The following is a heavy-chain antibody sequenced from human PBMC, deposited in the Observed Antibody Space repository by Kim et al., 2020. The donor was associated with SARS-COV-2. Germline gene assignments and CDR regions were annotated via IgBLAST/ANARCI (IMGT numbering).Heavy chain of an antibody. Sequence: GGSLRLSCAASGFTFSSYAMSWVRQAPGKGLEWVSAISGSGGSTYYADSVKGRFTISRDNSKNTLYLQMNSLRAEDTAVYYCAKRRITMVRGVIRPGVFDFWGQGTLVTVSS. CDR3: AKRRITMVRGVIRPGVFDF. CDR2: ISGSGGST. J-gene: IGHJ4*02. D-gene: IGHD3-10*01. V-gene: IGHV3-23*01. CDR1: GFTFSSYA.